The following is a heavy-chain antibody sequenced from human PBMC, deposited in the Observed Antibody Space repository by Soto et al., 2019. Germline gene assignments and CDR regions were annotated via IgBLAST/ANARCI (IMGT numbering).Heavy chain of an antibody. J-gene: IGHJ4*02. CDR2: IIPIFGTA. CDR3: ARDYCTNGVCYADY. D-gene: IGHD2-8*01. Sequence: SVKVSCKASGYTFTSYGISWVRQAPGQGLEWMGGIIPIFGTANYAQKFQGRVTITADKSTSTAYMELSSLRSEDTAVYYCARDYCTNGVCYADYWGQGTLVTVSS. CDR1: GYTFTSYG. V-gene: IGHV1-69*06.